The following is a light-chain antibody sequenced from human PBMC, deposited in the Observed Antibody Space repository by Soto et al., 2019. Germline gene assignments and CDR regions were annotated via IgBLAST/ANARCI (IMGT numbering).Light chain of an antibody. Sequence: EIVLTQSPDSLSLSPGERATLSCRASQSVSSSLTWYQQKPGQSPRLLIYGASNRAAGIPDRFSGSGSGTDFTLTISNLEPADFAVYYCQQYGNSPLYSFGQGTKLEIK. CDR2: GAS. CDR3: QQYGNSPLYS. CDR1: QSVSSS. J-gene: IGKJ2*03. V-gene: IGKV3-20*01.